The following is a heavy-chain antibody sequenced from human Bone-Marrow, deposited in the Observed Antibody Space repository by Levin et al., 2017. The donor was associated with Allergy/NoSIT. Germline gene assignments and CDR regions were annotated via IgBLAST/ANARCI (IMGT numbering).Heavy chain of an antibody. V-gene: IGHV3-66*01. CDR1: GFIVNDYY. CDR3: ARGPRIGNARGWFDP. J-gene: IGHJ5*02. CDR2: IYSGDRT. D-gene: IGHD3-10*01. Sequence: GGSLRLSCEVSGFIVNDYYMKWVRQAPGKGPECVSVIYSGDRTFYSDSVKGRFTISRENSNNTLYLQMNSLRVEDSAIYYFARGPRIGNARGWFDPWGHGTLVTVTS.